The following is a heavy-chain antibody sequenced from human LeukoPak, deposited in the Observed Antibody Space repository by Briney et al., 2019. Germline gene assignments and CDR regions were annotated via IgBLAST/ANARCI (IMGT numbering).Heavy chain of an antibody. J-gene: IGHJ1*01. D-gene: IGHD3-22*01. CDR3: ARPPAETGGYYPEYVRH. CDR1: GFTFSSYR. CDR2: IKSDGST. V-gene: IGHV3-74*01. Sequence: AGGSLRLSCAASGFTFSSYRMHWVRQAPGKGLVWVSRIKSDGSTNYADSVKGRFTISRDNAKNTVPLQMNSLRAEETAVYYCARPPAETGGYYPEYVRHWGHDTLVTVCS.